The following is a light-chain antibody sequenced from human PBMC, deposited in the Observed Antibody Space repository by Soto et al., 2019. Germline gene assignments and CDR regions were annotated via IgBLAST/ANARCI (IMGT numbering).Light chain of an antibody. CDR3: QQYGSSPYT. Sequence: EIVLTQSPGTLSLSPGERATLSCRASQSVRNSSLAWYQQKPGQAPRLLIYGASGRATGIPDRFSGSGSGTDFTLTISRLEPEDFAVYYCQQYGSSPYTFGQGTKLEI. V-gene: IGKV3-20*01. J-gene: IGKJ2*01. CDR1: QSVRNSS. CDR2: GAS.